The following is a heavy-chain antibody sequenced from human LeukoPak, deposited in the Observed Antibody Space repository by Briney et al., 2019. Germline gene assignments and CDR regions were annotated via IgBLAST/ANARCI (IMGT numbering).Heavy chain of an antibody. D-gene: IGHD3-9*01. CDR2: ISWNSGSI. Sequence: GGSLRLSCAASGFTSDDYAMHWVRQAPGKGPEWVSGISWNSGSIGYADSVKGRFTISRDNAKNSLYLQMNSLRAEDTALYYCAKDTFYDILTGYNNWFDPWGQGTLVTVSS. V-gene: IGHV3-9*02. CDR1: GFTSDDYA. CDR3: AKDTFYDILTGYNNWFDP. J-gene: IGHJ5*02.